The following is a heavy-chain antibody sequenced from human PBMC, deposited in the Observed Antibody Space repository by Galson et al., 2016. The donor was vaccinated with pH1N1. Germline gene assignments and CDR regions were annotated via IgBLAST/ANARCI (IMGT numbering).Heavy chain of an antibody. Sequence: SVKVSCKASGYTFTSYYMHWVRQAPGQGLEWMGIINPSGGRTSYAQKFQGRVTMTRDTSTSTVYMELSSLRSEDTAVYYCARALNLVDAPNRPDNCFDPGGQGTLGTVSS. CDR2: INPSGGRT. CDR3: ARALNLVDAPNRPDNCFDP. V-gene: IGHV1-46*03. CDR1: GYTFTSYY. D-gene: IGHD2-21*01. J-gene: IGHJ5*02.